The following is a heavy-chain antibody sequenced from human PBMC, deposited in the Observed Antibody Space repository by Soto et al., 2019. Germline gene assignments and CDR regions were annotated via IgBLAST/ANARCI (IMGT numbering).Heavy chain of an antibody. D-gene: IGHD3-3*01. CDR2: ISAYNGNT. J-gene: IGHJ4*02. Sequence: GASVKVSCKASGYTFTSYGISWVRQAPGQGLEWMGWISAYNGNTNYAQKLQGRVTMTTDTSTSTAYMELRSLRSDDTAVYYCARVSASGYDFWSGPQFDYWGQGTLVTVSS. CDR3: ARVSASGYDFWSGPQFDY. V-gene: IGHV1-18*01. CDR1: GYTFTSYG.